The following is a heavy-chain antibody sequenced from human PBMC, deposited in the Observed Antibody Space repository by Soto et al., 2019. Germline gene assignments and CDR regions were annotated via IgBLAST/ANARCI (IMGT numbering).Heavy chain of an antibody. J-gene: IGHJ4*02. CDR1: GFAFSYHG. CDR2: TWSGGRGE. V-gene: IGHV3-33*06. Sequence: QVQLVESGGGVVQPGTSLRLSCAASGFAFSYHGIHWVRQAPGKGLEWVAVTWSGGRGEYYADSVWGRFTISRDNSKTTVYLQMNSLRVEDTAVYYCAKDDDTSSHYSLLDFRGQGTLVTVSS. CDR3: AKDDDTSSHYSLLDF. D-gene: IGHD3-22*01.